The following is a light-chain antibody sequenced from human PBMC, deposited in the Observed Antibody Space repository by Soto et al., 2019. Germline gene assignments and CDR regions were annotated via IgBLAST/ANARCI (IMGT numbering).Light chain of an antibody. V-gene: IGLV2-14*01. Sequence: QSVLTQPASVSGSPGQSITISCTGTSSDVGGYNYVSWYQQHPGKAPKLMIYEVSNRPSGVSNRFSGSKSGNTASLTISGLQAEVEADYYCRSYTSSSTLGVFGTGTKLTVL. CDR2: EVS. CDR1: SSDVGGYNY. CDR3: RSYTSSSTLGV. J-gene: IGLJ1*01.